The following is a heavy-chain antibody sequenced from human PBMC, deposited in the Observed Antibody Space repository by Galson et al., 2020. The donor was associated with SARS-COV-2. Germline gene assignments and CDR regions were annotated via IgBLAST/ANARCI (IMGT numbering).Heavy chain of an antibody. D-gene: IGHD6-13*01. J-gene: IGHJ4*02. V-gene: IGHV3-23*01. Sequence: QLGESLKISCAASGFTFSSYAMSWVRQAPGKGLEWVSAISGSGGSTHYADSVKGRFTISRDNSKNTLYLQMNSLRAEDTAVYYCAKYSSRWEQNDCWGQGTLVTVSS. CDR2: ISGSGGST. CDR3: AKYSSRWEQNDC. CDR1: GFTFSSYA.